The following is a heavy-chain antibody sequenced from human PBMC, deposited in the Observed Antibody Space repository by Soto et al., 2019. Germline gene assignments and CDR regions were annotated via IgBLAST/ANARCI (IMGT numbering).Heavy chain of an antibody. CDR1: GYTFTSYY. CDR2: INPSGGST. J-gene: IGHJ6*02. D-gene: IGHD6-19*01. Sequence: QVQLVQSGAEVKKPGASVKVSCKASGYTFTSYYMHWVRQAPGQGLEWMGIINPSGGSTSYAQKFQGGVPMTRDTSTSTVYMELSSLRSEDTAVYYCARDLAVAGYYYYYGMDVWGQGTTVTVSS. CDR3: ARDLAVAGYYYYYGMDV. V-gene: IGHV1-46*01.